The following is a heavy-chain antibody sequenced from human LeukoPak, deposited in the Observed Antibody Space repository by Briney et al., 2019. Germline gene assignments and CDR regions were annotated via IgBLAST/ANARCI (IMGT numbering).Heavy chain of an antibody. V-gene: IGHV4-4*07. CDR2: IYSSGSA. CDR3: ARAFYYYDSSGIFDY. D-gene: IGHD3-22*01. J-gene: IGHJ4*02. Sequence: KPSETLSLTCSVSGGSINNYYWSGIRQPAGRGLEWIGRIYSSGSANYNPSLKSRVTISVDTSKNQFSLKLSSVTAADTAVYYCARAFYYYDSSGIFDYWGQGTLVTVSS. CDR1: GGSINNYY.